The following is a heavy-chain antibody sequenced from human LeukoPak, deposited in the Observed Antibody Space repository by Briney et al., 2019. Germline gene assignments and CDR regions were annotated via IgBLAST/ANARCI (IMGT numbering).Heavy chain of an antibody. V-gene: IGHV3-7*03. CDR2: IRKDGSDK. D-gene: IGHD3-9*01. J-gene: IGHJ4*02. CDR3: ARDRGLRYFDSFDF. Sequence: GGSLRLSCAASGFSFNSYWMSWVRKAPGKGLGWVAHIRKDGSDKYYLDSVKARFTISRDNVKNLVHLQMNGLRAEDTAVYYCARDRGLRYFDSFDFWGQGTRVTVSS. CDR1: GFSFNSYW.